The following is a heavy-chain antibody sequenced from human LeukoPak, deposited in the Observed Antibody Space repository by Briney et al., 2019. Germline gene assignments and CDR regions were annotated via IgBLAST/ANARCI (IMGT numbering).Heavy chain of an antibody. CDR1: GFTFSSYG. CDR2: ISYDGSNK. V-gene: IGHV3-30*03. D-gene: IGHD4-23*01. CDR3: ARGSTPRPDY. Sequence: PGRSLRLSCAASGFTFSSYGMHWVRQAPGKGLEWVAVISYDGSNKYYADSVKGRFTISRDNSKNTLYLQMNSLRAEDTAVYYCARGSTPRPDYWGQGTLVTVSS. J-gene: IGHJ4*02.